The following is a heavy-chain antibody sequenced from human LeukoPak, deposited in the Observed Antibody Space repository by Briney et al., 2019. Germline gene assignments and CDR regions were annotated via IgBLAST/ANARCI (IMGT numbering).Heavy chain of an antibody. D-gene: IGHD6-13*01. CDR3: ARGWIPVAAAGTARRGYYYYYGMDV. CDR2: MNPNSGNT. Sequence: ASVKVSCKASGYTFTSYDINWVRQATGQGLEWMGWMNPNSGNTGYAQKFQGRVTMTRNTSISTAYMELSSLRSEDTAVYYCARGWIPVAAAGTARRGYYYYYGMDVWGQGTTVTVSS. J-gene: IGHJ6*02. CDR1: GYTFTSYD. V-gene: IGHV1-8*01.